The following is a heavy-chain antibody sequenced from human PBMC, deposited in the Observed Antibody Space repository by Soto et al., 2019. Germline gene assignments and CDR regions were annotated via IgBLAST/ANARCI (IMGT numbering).Heavy chain of an antibody. CDR2: IYYSGST. J-gene: IGHJ4*02. CDR3: ARTPGWELLYYFDY. V-gene: IGHV4-59*01. Sequence: QVQLQESGPGLVKPSETLSLTCTVSGGSISSYYWSWIRQPPGKGLEWIGYIYYSGSTNYNPSLKSRVTISVDTSKNQCSLKLSSVTAADTAVYYCARTPGWELLYYFDYWGQGTLVTVSS. CDR1: GGSISSYY. D-gene: IGHD1-26*01.